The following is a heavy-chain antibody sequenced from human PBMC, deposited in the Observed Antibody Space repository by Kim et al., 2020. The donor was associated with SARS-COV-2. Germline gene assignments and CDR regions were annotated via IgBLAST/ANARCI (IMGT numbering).Heavy chain of an antibody. Sequence: SETLSLTCTVPGGSISSSSYYWGWIRQPPGKGLEWIGSIYYSGSTYYNPSLKSRVTISVDTSKNQFSLKLSSVTAADTAVYYCAGHSSGWLKDHYYYGMDVWVQGTTFTVSS. CDR1: GGSISSSSYY. J-gene: IGHJ6*02. CDR3: AGHSSGWLKDHYYYGMDV. CDR2: IYYSGST. V-gene: IGHV4-39*01. D-gene: IGHD6-19*01.